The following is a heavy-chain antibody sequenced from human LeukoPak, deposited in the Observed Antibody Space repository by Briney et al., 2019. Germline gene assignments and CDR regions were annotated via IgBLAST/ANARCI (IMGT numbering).Heavy chain of an antibody. V-gene: IGHV4-38-2*01. Sequence: SETLSLTCAVSGYSISSGYYWSWIRQPPGKGLEWIGYIYYSGSTDYNPSLKSRVTISVDTSKNQFSLKLSSVTAADTAVYYCARATFDYYMDVWGKGTTVTVSS. J-gene: IGHJ6*03. CDR2: IYYSGST. CDR3: ARATFDYYMDV. D-gene: IGHD2/OR15-2a*01. CDR1: GYSISSGYY.